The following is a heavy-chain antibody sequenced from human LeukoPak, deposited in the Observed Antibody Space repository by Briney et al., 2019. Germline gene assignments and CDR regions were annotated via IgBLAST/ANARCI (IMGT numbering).Heavy chain of an antibody. D-gene: IGHD5-12*01. CDR2: IYYSGST. Sequence: SQTLSLTCTVSGGSISSGAYYWSWIRQHPGKGLEWIGYIYYSGSTYYNPSLKSRLTISVDTSKNQFSLKLSSATAADTAVYYCVRVSGYSGYDSSYYYMDVWGKGTTVTVSS. V-gene: IGHV4-31*03. CDR3: VRVSGYSGYDSSYYYMDV. CDR1: GGSISSGAYY. J-gene: IGHJ6*03.